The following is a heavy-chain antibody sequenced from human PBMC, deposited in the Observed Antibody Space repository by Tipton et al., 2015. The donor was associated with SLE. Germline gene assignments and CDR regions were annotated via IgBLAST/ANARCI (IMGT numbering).Heavy chain of an antibody. V-gene: IGHV3-23*01. J-gene: IGHJ4*02. CDR2: ITGSSGNT. Sequence: GSLRLSCAASRFTFSNYAMNWVRQAPGKGLEWVSGITGSSGNTYYADSVKGRFTISRDNSKNTLDLQMNSLRVEDTALYYCVKDQGWLQYYFDHWGQGALVTVSS. D-gene: IGHD5-24*01. CDR3: VKDQGWLQYYFDH. CDR1: RFTFSNYA.